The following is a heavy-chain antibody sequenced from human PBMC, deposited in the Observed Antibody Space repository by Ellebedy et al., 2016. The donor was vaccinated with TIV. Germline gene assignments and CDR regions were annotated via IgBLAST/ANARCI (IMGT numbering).Heavy chain of an antibody. J-gene: IGHJ4*02. D-gene: IGHD5-18*01. Sequence: PGGSLRLSCAASGFTSSSYIMTWVGQPPGKGLEWVSSISSSSSYIYYADSVKGRFTISRDNAKNSRYLQMNSLRVEDTTVYYCARGSGYSYGLCDYWGQGTLVTVSS. CDR2: ISSSSSYI. V-gene: IGHV3-21*01. CDR1: GFTSSSYI. CDR3: ARGSGYSYGLCDY.